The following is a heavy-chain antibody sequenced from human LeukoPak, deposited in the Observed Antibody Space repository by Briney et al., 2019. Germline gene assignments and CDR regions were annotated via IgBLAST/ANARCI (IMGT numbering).Heavy chain of an antibody. D-gene: IGHD3-16*01. CDR2: ISAYNGNT. CDR3: AREWDFGGALDY. J-gene: IGHJ4*02. CDR1: GFTFTSYG. V-gene: IGHV1-18*01. Sequence: ASVKVSCKASGFTFTSYGISWVRQAPGQGLEWMGWISAYNGNTNYAQKLQGRVTMTTDTSTSTAYMELRSLRSDDTAVYYCAREWDFGGALDYWGQGTLVTISS.